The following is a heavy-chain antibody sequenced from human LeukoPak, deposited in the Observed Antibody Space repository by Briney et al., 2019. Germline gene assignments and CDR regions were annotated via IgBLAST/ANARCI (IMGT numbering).Heavy chain of an antibody. Sequence: ASVEIPCKASSYTGVNYGITWVRQAPGQRPEWKGWISVYNGDNNYAQKFQGRVNMTTDTSTTTAYMELTSLRSDDTAVYFCARGVRVYSGTYYYYHGVDVWGQGTTVTVSS. D-gene: IGHD1-26*01. CDR3: ARGVRVYSGTYYYYHGVDV. J-gene: IGHJ6*02. V-gene: IGHV1-18*01. CDR2: ISVYNGDN. CDR1: SYTGVNYG.